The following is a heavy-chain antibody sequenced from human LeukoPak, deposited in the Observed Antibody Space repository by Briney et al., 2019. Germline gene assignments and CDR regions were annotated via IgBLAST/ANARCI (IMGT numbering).Heavy chain of an antibody. V-gene: IGHV1-2*02. CDR1: GYTFTGYY. CDR2: INPNSGGT. J-gene: IGHJ4*02. D-gene: IGHD3-9*01. Sequence: ASVKVSCKASGYTFTGYYMHWVRQAPGQGLEWMGWINPNSGGTNYAQKFQGRVTMTRDTSISTAYMELSRLRSDDTAVYYGARGRYFDWLFEAGGNDYWGQGTLVTVSS. CDR3: ARGRYFDWLFEAGGNDY.